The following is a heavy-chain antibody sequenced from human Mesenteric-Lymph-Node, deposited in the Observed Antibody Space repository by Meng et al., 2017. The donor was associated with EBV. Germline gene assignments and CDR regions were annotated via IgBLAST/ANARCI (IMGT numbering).Heavy chain of an antibody. J-gene: IGHJ4*02. CDR3: ATYHSDSSGPMDY. CDR1: RGIFSTFA. CDR2: FTPLLDIT. V-gene: IGHV1-69*18. Sequence: QVQVVQLGAEMKKPGSSVQVSSKTSRGIFSTFAISWLRQAPGQGLEWVGIFTPLLDITNYAQSFRGRVTLSADASTSSTYLEFSSLKSEDTAMYYCATYHSDSSGPMDYWGQGTLVTVSS. D-gene: IGHD3-22*01.